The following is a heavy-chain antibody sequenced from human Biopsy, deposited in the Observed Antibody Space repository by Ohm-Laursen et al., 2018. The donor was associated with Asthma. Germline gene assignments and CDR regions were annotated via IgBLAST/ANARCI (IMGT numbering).Heavy chain of an antibody. CDR3: ARTFHFWSPYHAEHYQL. J-gene: IGHJ1*01. CDR1: GFTFGDYW. Sequence: GSLRLSCSAPGFTFGDYWMSWVRQVPGKGLEWVANIKHDGTERNHVDSLKGRFTISRDNAKNSLYLQMNSLRAEGTAVYYCARTFHFWSPYHAEHYQLWGQGTLVTVSS. D-gene: IGHD3-3*02. CDR2: IKHDGTER. V-gene: IGHV3-7*01.